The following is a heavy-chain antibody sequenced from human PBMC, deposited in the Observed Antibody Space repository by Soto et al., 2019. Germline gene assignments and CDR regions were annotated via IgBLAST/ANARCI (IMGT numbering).Heavy chain of an antibody. J-gene: IGHJ4*02. CDR1: GYTFTGYY. CDR2: INPNSGGT. V-gene: IGHV1-2*04. Sequence: ASVKVSCKASGYTFTGYYMHWVRQAPGQGLEWMGWINPNSGGTNYAQKFQGWVTMTRDTSISTAYMELSRLRSDDTAVYYCARREKNIVVVVAATPKQPFDYWGQGTLVTVSS. CDR3: ARREKNIVVVVAATPKQPFDY. D-gene: IGHD2-15*01.